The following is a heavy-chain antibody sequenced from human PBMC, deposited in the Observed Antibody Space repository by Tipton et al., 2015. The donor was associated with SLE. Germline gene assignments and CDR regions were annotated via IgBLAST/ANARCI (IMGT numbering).Heavy chain of an antibody. CDR1: GGSISFDY. Sequence: TLSLTCTVSGGSISFDYWGWIRQSAGRGLEWIGRIYSSGDRDYNPSLRSRVTMPIDASQNRVSLRLSSVTAADTAVYYCARGTDTAMVGGWFDPWGQGTLVTVSS. J-gene: IGHJ5*02. D-gene: IGHD5-18*01. V-gene: IGHV4-4*07. CDR3: ARGTDTAMVGGWFDP. CDR2: IYSSGDR.